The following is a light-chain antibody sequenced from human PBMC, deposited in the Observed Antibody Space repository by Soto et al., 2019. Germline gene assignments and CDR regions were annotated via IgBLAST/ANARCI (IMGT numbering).Light chain of an antibody. CDR1: SSDVGGYNY. V-gene: IGLV2-8*01. J-gene: IGLJ2*01. CDR3: SSYAGSNNPVI. CDR2: EVS. Sequence: QSVLTQPPSASGSPGQSVTISCTGTSSDVGGYNYVSWYQQHPGKAPKFLIFEVSRRPSGVPDRFSGSKSGNTASLTVSGLQVDDEADYYCSSYAGSNNPVIFSGGTKVTVL.